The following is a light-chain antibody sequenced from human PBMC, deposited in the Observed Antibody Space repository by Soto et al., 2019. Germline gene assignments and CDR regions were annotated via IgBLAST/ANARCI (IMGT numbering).Light chain of an antibody. J-gene: IGKJ4*01. CDR2: SAS. V-gene: IGKV3-20*01. Sequence: EIVLTQSPGTLSLSPGERATLSCRASQRVSGDYLAWYQQKPGQAPRLLIYSASTRANGIPGRFSGSGSGTDLTLTISRLEPEDFAVYDCQQYGYSRGLACCGGTKVDIK. CDR3: QQYGYSRGLA. CDR1: QRVSGDY.